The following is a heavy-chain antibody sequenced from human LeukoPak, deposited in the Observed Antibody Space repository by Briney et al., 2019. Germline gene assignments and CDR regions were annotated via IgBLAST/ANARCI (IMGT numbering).Heavy chain of an antibody. CDR3: AREDSSGYLGY. J-gene: IGHJ4*02. CDR1: GGSISSYY. D-gene: IGHD3-22*01. Sequence: SETLSHTCTVSGGSISSYYWSWLRQPPGKGLEWIGYIYYSGSTNYNPSLKSRVTISVDTSKNQFSLKLTSLTAADTAVYYCAREDSSGYLGYWGQGTLVTVSS. V-gene: IGHV4-59*01. CDR2: IYYSGST.